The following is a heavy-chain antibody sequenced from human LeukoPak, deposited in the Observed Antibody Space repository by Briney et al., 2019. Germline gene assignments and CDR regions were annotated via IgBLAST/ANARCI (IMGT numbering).Heavy chain of an antibody. CDR1: GGSISIGSYY. CDR3: ARASGAYSSGWYGELDWFDP. D-gene: IGHD6-19*01. V-gene: IGHV4-61*02. CDR2: IYTSGST. Sequence: SETLSLTCTVSGGSISIGSYYWGWIRQPAGKGLEWIGRIYTSGSTNYNPSLKSRVTISVDTSKNQFSLKLSSVTAADTAVYYCARASGAYSSGWYGELDWFDPWGQGTLVTVSS. J-gene: IGHJ5*02.